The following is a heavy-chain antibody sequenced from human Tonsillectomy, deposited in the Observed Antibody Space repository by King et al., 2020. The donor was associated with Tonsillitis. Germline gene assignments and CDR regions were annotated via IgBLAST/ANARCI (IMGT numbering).Heavy chain of an antibody. Sequence: VQLVESGGGVVQPGRSLRLSCAASGFTFSNYGMHWVRQAPGKGLEWVAVILYDGTNQDYTDSLKGRVAISRDNSKNTLYLQMNSLRAEDTAVYYCARDSCGGDCYYFDYWGQGTLVTASS. V-gene: IGHV3-33*08. D-gene: IGHD2-21*02. CDR1: GFTFSNYG. CDR3: ARDSCGGDCYYFDY. J-gene: IGHJ4*02. CDR2: ILYDGTNQ.